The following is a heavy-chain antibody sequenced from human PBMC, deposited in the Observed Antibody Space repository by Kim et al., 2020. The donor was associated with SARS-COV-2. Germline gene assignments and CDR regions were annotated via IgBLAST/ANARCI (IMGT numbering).Heavy chain of an antibody. V-gene: IGHV3-33*01. CDR1: GFTFSSYG. D-gene: IGHD5-12*01. Sequence: GGSLRLSCAASGFTFSSYGMHWVRQAPGKGLEWVAVIWYDGSNKYYADSVKGRFTISRDNSKNTLYLQMNSLRAEDTAVYYCAREGPRTEEMASHYYYYGMDVWGQGTTVTVSS. CDR2: IWYDGSNK. J-gene: IGHJ6*02. CDR3: AREGPRTEEMASHYYYYGMDV.